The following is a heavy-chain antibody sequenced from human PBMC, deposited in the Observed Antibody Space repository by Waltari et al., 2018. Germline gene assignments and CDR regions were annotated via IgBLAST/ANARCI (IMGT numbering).Heavy chain of an antibody. CDR2: SYPTGST. Sequence: QVQLQESGPGLVKPSETLSLTCPVSGASITSYFWPWLRQPAGKGLEWLGRSYPTGSTNYNPSLKSRVTISVDKSTNHLSLKLSSVTAADTAVYYCARGRYCSSTSCYVDSWGQGTLVTVSS. J-gene: IGHJ4*02. CDR1: GASITSYF. V-gene: IGHV4-4*07. CDR3: ARGRYCSSTSCYVDS. D-gene: IGHD2-2*01.